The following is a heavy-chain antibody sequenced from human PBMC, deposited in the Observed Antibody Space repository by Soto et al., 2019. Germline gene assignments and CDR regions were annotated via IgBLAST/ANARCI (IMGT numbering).Heavy chain of an antibody. V-gene: IGHV3-30*18. Sequence: QVQLVESGGGVVQPGTSLRLSCAASGFKFSFFAMHWVRQAPGKGLEWVAVISYDGSEKYYADSVKGRFSISRANSKNTPSLQMNSLRPDDTAVYFCAKALGELSPESYDYWGQGTLITVSS. CDR2: ISYDGSEK. CDR1: GFKFSFFA. J-gene: IGHJ4*02. CDR3: AKALGELSPESYDY. D-gene: IGHD3-16*02.